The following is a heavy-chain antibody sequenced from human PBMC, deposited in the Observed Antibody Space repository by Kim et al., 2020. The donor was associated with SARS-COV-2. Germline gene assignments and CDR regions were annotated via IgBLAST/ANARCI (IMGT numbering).Heavy chain of an antibody. J-gene: IGHJ3*02. V-gene: IGHV3-30*18. Sequence: GGSLRLSCAASGFTFSSYGMHWVRQAPGNGLEWVAVISYDGSNKYYADSVKGRFTISRDNSKNTLYLQMNSLRAEDTAVYYCAKKRSSGWYGDAFDIWGQGTMVTVSS. CDR3: AKKRSSGWYGDAFDI. CDR2: ISYDGSNK. D-gene: IGHD6-19*01. CDR1: GFTFSSYG.